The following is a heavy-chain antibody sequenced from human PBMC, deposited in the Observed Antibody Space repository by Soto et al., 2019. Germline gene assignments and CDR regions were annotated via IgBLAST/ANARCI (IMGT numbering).Heavy chain of an antibody. Sequence: SGPTLVNPTKTLTLTCTVSGFSLSNPRMGVSWIRQPPGKALEWLAHIFSNDDKSYSTSLKSRVTISKDTSKSQVVLTMTNMDPVDTATYYCARVYDSSGYEYWGQGTLVTVSS. D-gene: IGHD3-22*01. CDR3: ARVYDSSGYEY. CDR2: IFSNDDK. J-gene: IGHJ4*02. CDR1: GFSLSNPRMG. V-gene: IGHV2-26*01.